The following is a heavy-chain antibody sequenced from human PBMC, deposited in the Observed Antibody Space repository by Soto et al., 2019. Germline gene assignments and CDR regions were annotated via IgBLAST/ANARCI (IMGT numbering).Heavy chain of an antibody. Sequence: QVQLQESGPGLVKPSQTLSLTCTVSGGSISSGDYYWSWMRQPPGKGLEWRGHIYYSGSTYYNPSLKSLVTISVDTSKNQFSRRLSPVTAADKAVYFCARESPPTVSSSDTAIVTGSWYFDLWGRGTLVAVSS. CDR2: IYYSGST. CDR1: GGSISSGDYY. D-gene: IGHD5-18*01. J-gene: IGHJ2*01. CDR3: ARESPPTVSSSDTAIVTGSWYFDL. V-gene: IGHV4-30-4*01.